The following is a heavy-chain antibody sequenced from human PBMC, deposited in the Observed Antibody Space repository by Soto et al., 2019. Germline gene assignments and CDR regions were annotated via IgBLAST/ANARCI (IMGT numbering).Heavy chain of an antibody. CDR1: GFTFSSYA. CDR2: ISGSGGST. J-gene: IGHJ3*02. Sequence: PGGSLRLACAASGFTFSSYAMSWVRQAPGKGLEWVSAISGSGGSTYYADSVKGRFTISRDNSKNTLYLQMNSLRAEDTAVYYCAKVPPRPLIAVAGSQYDAFDIWGQGTMVTVSS. V-gene: IGHV3-23*01. D-gene: IGHD6-19*01. CDR3: AKVPPRPLIAVAGSQYDAFDI.